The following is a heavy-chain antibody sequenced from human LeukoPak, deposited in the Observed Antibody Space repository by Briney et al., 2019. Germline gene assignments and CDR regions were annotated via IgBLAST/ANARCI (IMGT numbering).Heavy chain of an antibody. CDR1: GYTLTELS. CDR2: FDPEDGET. CDR3: ATTSRPYDTYGMDV. J-gene: IGHJ6*02. V-gene: IGHV1-24*01. Sequence: ASVKVSCKVSGYTLTELSMHWVRQAGGKGLEWVGGFDPEDGETIYAQKFQGRVTMTEDTSTDTPYMELSSLRSEDTAVYYCATTSRPYDTYGMDVWGQGTPVTVSS. D-gene: IGHD3-22*01.